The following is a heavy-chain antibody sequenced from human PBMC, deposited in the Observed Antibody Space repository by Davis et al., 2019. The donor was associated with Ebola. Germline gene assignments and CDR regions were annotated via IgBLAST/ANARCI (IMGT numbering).Heavy chain of an antibody. Sequence: ASVKVSCKASGYTFTSYYMHWVRQAPGQGLEWMGIINPSGGSTSYAQKFQGRVTMTRDTSTSTVYMELSSLRSEDTAVYYCARGHGVVVPAATYFDYWGQGTLVTVSS. CDR2: INPSGGST. V-gene: IGHV1-46*01. J-gene: IGHJ4*02. CDR1: GYTFTSYY. CDR3: ARGHGVVVPAATYFDY. D-gene: IGHD2-2*01.